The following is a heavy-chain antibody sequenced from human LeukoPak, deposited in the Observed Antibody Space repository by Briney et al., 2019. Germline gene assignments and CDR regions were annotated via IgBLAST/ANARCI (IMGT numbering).Heavy chain of an antibody. D-gene: IGHD4-11*01. CDR3: GTYSFDY. V-gene: IGHV3-23*01. CDR2: ISGSGGNT. CDR1: GFTFSSHG. J-gene: IGHJ4*02. Sequence: GETLRLSCAASGFTFSSHGMNWVRQAPGKGLEWVSGISGSGGNTYYADSVKGRFTISRDNSKNTVYLQMNSLRGEESAVYYCGTYSFDYWGQGTLVTVSS.